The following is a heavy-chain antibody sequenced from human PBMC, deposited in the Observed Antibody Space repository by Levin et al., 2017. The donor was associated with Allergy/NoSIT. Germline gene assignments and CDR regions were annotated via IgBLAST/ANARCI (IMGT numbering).Heavy chain of an antibody. V-gene: IGHV1-69*06. CDR1: GGTFSSYA. CDR3: ARTARGGRGNWFDP. Sequence: KISCKASGGTFSSYAISWVRKAPGQGLEWMGGIIPIFGTANYAQKFQGRVTITADKSTSTAYMELSSLRSEDTAVYYCARTARGGRGNWFDPWGQGTLVTVSS. CDR2: IIPIFGTA. J-gene: IGHJ5*02. D-gene: IGHD6-25*01.